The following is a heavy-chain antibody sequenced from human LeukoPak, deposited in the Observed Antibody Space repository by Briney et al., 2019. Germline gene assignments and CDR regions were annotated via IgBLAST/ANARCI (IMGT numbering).Heavy chain of an antibody. D-gene: IGHD6-19*01. CDR1: GFTFSSYG. CDR3: ARLGSGWHFDY. CDR2: IWYDGSNK. J-gene: IGHJ4*02. V-gene: IGHV3-33*01. Sequence: PGRSLRLSCAASGFTFSSYGMHWVRQASGKGLEWVAVIWYDGSNKYYADSVKGRFTISRDNSKNTLDLQMSSLRAEDTAVYYCARLGSGWHFDYWGQGTLVTVSS.